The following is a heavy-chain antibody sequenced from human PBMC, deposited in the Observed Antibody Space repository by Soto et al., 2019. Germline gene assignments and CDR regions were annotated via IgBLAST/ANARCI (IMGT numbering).Heavy chain of an antibody. Sequence: QVQLQESGPGLVRPSETLSVTCTISGGSITGYYWSWIRQPPGRGLEWIGYIYHTGNSDYNPSLKTRVTVSVDTSKNQFSLKLSSVTAADTAVYYCARGRGFGEHYFDSWGQGILVTASS. V-gene: IGHV4-59*01. CDR2: IYHTGNS. J-gene: IGHJ4*02. CDR1: GGSITGYY. CDR3: ARGRGFGEHYFDS. D-gene: IGHD3-10*01.